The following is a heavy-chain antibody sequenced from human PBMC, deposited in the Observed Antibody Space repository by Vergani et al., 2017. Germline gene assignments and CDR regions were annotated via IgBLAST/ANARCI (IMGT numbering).Heavy chain of an antibody. Sequence: QVQLVESGGGVVQPGRSLRLSCAASGFTFSSYAMHWVRQAPGKGLEWVAVISYDGSNKYYADSVKGRFTISRDNSKNTLYLQMNSLRAEDTAVYYCAREGIDYRGQGTLVTVSS. J-gene: IGHJ4*02. D-gene: IGHD3-10*01. V-gene: IGHV3-30*01. CDR2: ISYDGSNK. CDR1: GFTFSSYA. CDR3: AREGIDY.